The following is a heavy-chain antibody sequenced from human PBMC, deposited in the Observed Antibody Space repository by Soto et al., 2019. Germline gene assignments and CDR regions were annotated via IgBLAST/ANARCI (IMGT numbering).Heavy chain of an antibody. CDR2: MYLNERT. CDR1: DGSISIYF. CDR3: ARDHKAAVDI. J-gene: IGHJ3*02. Sequence: SETLSLTCSVSDGSISIYFLHSIRQAPGKGLEWIGYMYLNERTNYDRSLKSRVAISLDTSKSLFSRKLNSLTAADTAMYYCARDHKAAVDIWGQGTPVTVSS. V-gene: IGHV4-59*01.